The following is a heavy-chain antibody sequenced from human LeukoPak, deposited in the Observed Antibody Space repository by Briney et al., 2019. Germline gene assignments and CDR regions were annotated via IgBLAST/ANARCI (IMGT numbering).Heavy chain of an antibody. V-gene: IGHV3-23*01. J-gene: IGHJ4*02. CDR3: AKDQRGTVTTKYYFDY. D-gene: IGHD4-11*01. Sequence: SWIRQAPGKGLEWVSGISGSSGSTHYADSVKGRFTISRDNSKNTLYLQMNSLRAEDTAVYYCAKDQRGTVTTKYYFDYWGQGTLVTVSS. CDR2: ISGSSGST.